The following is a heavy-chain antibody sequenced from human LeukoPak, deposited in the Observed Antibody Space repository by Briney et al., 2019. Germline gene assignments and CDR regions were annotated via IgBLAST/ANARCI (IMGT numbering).Heavy chain of an antibody. D-gene: IGHD2-21*01. Sequence: GRSLRLSCAASGFTFSSYAMHCVRQAPGKGLEWVAVISYDGSNNYYADSVKGRFTISRDNSKNTLYLQMNSLRAEDTAVYYCARVLGGYSYVYGPDFDYWGQGTLVTVSS. CDR1: GFTFSSYA. CDR3: ARVLGGYSYVYGPDFDY. J-gene: IGHJ4*02. CDR2: ISYDGSNN. V-gene: IGHV3-30*04.